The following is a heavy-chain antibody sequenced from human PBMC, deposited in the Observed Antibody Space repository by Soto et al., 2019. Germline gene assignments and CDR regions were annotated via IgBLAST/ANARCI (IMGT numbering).Heavy chain of an antibody. CDR1: GGSISSGGYS. CDR3: ATGRVLYGSEY. CDR2: TYHSGST. Sequence: SSETLSLTCTVSGGSISSGGYSWSWIRQPPGKGLEWIGYTYHSGSTYYNPSLKSRVTISLDTSKNQYSLRLSSVTTADTALYYCATGRVLYGSEYWGQGTLVTVSS. V-gene: IGHV4-30-2*02. D-gene: IGHD3-10*01. J-gene: IGHJ4*02.